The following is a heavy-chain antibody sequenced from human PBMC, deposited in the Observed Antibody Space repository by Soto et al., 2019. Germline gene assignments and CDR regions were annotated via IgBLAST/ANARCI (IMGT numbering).Heavy chain of an antibody. V-gene: IGHV3-7*05. CDR1: GFTFSNYW. CDR2: IKQDGSAK. J-gene: IGHJ4*02. D-gene: IGHD6-13*01. CDR3: VSDSYTNTWPWPDNDY. Sequence: EVQLVESGGGLVQPGGSLRLSCAASGFTFSNYWMTWVRQAPGKGLEWVANIKQDGSAKHYVDSVKGRFTISRDNAKNSLYLQMNSLRAEDTAVYYCVSDSYTNTWPWPDNDYWGQGTLVTVSS.